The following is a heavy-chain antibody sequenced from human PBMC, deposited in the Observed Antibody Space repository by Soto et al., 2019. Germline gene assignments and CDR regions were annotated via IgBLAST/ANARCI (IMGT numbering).Heavy chain of an antibody. CDR3: ARHGYGPNPAVVDD. CDR1: SGSIINYY. J-gene: IGHJ6*02. D-gene: IGHD1-1*01. CDR2: INHDRYS. V-gene: IGHV4-59*08. Sequence: QVQLQQSGPGLVKLSETLSLPCTVSSGSIINYYCRWFRHSPGKGLEWIGYINHDRYSAYHLSLSWRIAMSAHTSRTQFTPMLDSVTTTDTAVYYCARHGYGPNPAVVDDWGQGTTVIVSS.